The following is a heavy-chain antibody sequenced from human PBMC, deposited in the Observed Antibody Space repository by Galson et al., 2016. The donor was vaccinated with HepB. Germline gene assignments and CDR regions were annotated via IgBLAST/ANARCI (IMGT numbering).Heavy chain of an antibody. CDR2: ISDNGHAT. D-gene: IGHD1-14*01. CDR1: GSTFNSYA. J-gene: IGHJ4*02. V-gene: IGHV3-23*01. CDR3: AKCPPGTRGSLDS. Sequence: SLRLSCAGSGSTFNSYAMNWVLQAPGKGLEWISLISDNGHATYYADPVRGRFSIARDNSKNTLYLQMNSLRADDTAVYYCAKCPPGTRGSLDSWGQGTLVTVSS.